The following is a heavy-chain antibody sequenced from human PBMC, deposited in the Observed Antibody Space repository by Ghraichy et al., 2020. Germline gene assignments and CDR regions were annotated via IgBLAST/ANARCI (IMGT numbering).Heavy chain of an antibody. V-gene: IGHV3-49*04. CDR3: ARVYYFDTTAYYYVRFFYY. Sequence: GGSLRLSCSASGFTFADYTVTWVRQAPGKGLEWVGFIRSRPVGGTTEYAASVEGRFTISRDDSKSIAYLQVNSLKTEDTAVYYCARVYYFDTTAYYYVRFFYYWGQGTLVTVSS. CDR2: IRSRPVGGTT. D-gene: IGHD3-22*01. J-gene: IGHJ4*02. CDR1: GFTFADYT.